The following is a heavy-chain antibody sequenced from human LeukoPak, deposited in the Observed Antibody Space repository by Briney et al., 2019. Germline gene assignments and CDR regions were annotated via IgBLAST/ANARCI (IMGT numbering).Heavy chain of an antibody. CDR3: AIRGKTWDIVVVPAAQQFWYFDL. CDR2: IIPIFGTA. D-gene: IGHD2-2*01. Sequence: GASVKVSCKASGGTFSSYAISWVRQAPGQGLEWMGGIIPIFGTANYAQKFQGRVTITTDESTSTAYMELSSLRSEDTAVYYCAIRGKTWDIVVVPAAQQFWYFDLWGRGTLVTVSS. J-gene: IGHJ2*01. V-gene: IGHV1-69*05. CDR1: GGTFSSYA.